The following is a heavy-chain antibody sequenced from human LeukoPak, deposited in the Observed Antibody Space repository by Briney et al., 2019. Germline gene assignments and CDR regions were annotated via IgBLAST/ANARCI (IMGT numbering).Heavy chain of an antibody. V-gene: IGHV3-66*01. CDR3: ARAPVYSYGYDY. CDR1: GFTVSSNY. D-gene: IGHD5-18*01. CDR2: IYSGGST. Sequence: PGGSLRLSCAASGFTVSSNYMSWVRQAPGKGLEWVSVIYSGGSTYYADSVKGRFTISRDNSKNTLYLQMNSLRAEDTAVYYCARAPVYSYGYDYWGQGTLVTVSS. J-gene: IGHJ4*02.